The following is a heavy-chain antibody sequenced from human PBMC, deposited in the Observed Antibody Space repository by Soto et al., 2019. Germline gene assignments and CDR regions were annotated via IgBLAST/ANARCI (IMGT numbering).Heavy chain of an antibody. CDR1: GYSISSCYY. Sequence: PSETLSLTCAVSGYSISSCYYWCLIRQPPGEVLQWIASIYHIGSTYYTPSLRSRFTISLDNSKDRFYLKMTCLPAADTAVYYCEAGIVVLNTAWAFDYWGHGTLVTVSS. D-gene: IGHD2-21*01. CDR2: IYHIGST. V-gene: IGHV4-38-2*01. CDR3: EAGIVVLNTAWAFDY. J-gene: IGHJ4*01.